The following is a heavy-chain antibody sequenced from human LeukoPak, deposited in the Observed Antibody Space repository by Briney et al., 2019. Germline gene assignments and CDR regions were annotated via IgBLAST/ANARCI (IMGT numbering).Heavy chain of an antibody. V-gene: IGHV4-30-2*01. CDR3: ASNILGYCSGGSCYAIDY. Sequence: SETLSLTCTVSGGSISSGGYYWSWIRQPPGKGLEWIGYIYHSGSTYYNPSLKSRVTISVDRSKNQFSLKLSSVTAADTAVYYCASNILGYCSGGSCYAIDYWGQGTLVTVSS. J-gene: IGHJ4*02. CDR2: IYHSGST. CDR1: GGSISSGGYY. D-gene: IGHD2-15*01.